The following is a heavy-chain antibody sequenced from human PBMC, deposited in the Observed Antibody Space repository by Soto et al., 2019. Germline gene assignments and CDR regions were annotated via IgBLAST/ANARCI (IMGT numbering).Heavy chain of an antibody. CDR2: IYHSGST. CDR3: ARARRYSSSSGFGWFDP. CDR1: GGSISSGGYS. Sequence: QLQLQDSGSGLVKPSQTLSLTCAVSGGSISSGGYSWSWIRQPPGKGLEWIGYIYHSGSTYYNPSLKSRVTISVDRSKNQFSLKLSSVTAADTAVYYCARARRYSSSSGFGWFDPWGQGTLVTVSS. V-gene: IGHV4-30-2*01. J-gene: IGHJ5*02. D-gene: IGHD6-6*01.